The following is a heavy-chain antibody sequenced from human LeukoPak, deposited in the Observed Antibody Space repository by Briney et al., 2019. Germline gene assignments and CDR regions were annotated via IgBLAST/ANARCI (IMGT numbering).Heavy chain of an antibody. CDR2: ISGSGGST. D-gene: IGHD6-13*01. V-gene: IGHV3-23*01. Sequence: PGGSLRLSCAASGFTFSSYGMSWVRQAPGKGLEWVSAISGSGGSTYYADSVKGRFTISRDNSKNTLYLQMNSLRAEDTAVYHCAKGNQGIGKYFDYWGQGTLVTVSS. J-gene: IGHJ4*02. CDR1: GFTFSSYG. CDR3: AKGNQGIGKYFDY.